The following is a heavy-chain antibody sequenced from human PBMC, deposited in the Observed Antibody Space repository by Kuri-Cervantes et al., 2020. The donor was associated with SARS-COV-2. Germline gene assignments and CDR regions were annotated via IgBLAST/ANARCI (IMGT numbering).Heavy chain of an antibody. CDR2: IKSKTDGGTT. CDR1: GFPFSNAW. Sequence: GESLEISCAASGFPFSNAWMSWVRQAPGKGLEWVGRIKSKTDGGTTDYAAPVKGRFTISRDDSKNTLYLQMNSLKTENTAVYYCAKVVRGYYVSGSYEGGMDVWGQGTTVTVSS. CDR3: AKVVRGYYVSGSYEGGMDV. J-gene: IGHJ6*02. V-gene: IGHV3-15*01. D-gene: IGHD3-10*01.